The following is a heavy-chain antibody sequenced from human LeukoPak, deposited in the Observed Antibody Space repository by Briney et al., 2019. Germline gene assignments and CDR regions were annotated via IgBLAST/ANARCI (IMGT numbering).Heavy chain of an antibody. V-gene: IGHV4-4*02. Sequence: SETLSLTCAVSGGSISSGTWWSWVRQPPGKGLEWIGEICHSGSTNNNPSLKSRVTISVDKSKNQFSLKLNSVTAADTAVYYCARVRVTPYISIDSWGQGTLVTVSS. CDR2: ICHSGST. J-gene: IGHJ4*02. CDR3: ARVRVTPYISIDS. D-gene: IGHD4-23*01. CDR1: GGSISSGTW.